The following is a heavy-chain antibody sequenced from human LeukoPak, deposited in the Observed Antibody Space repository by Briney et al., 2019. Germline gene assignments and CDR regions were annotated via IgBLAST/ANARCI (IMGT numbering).Heavy chain of an antibody. D-gene: IGHD5-18*01. CDR1: GFTFNNYG. CDR2: ISYDGISK. J-gene: IGHJ4*02. CDR3: AREGIQLWLFFDY. Sequence: GSLRLSCAASGFTFNNYGMHWVRQAPGKGLEWVAVISYDGISKYYGDSVRGRFTISRDDSKNMLYLQVISLRAEDTAVYYCAREGIQLWLFFDYWGQGTLVTVSS. V-gene: IGHV3-30*03.